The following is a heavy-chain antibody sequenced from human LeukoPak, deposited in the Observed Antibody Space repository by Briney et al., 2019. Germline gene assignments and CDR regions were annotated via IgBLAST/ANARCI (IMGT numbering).Heavy chain of an antibody. Sequence: GGSLRLSCAASGFTFSSYWMHWVRQAPGKGLEWVSAISGSGGSTYYADSVKGRFTISRDNSKNTLYLQMNSLRAEDTAVYYCAKVPRYQLLSLYYFDYWGQGTLVTVSS. D-gene: IGHD2-2*01. CDR2: ISGSGGST. V-gene: IGHV3-23*01. CDR1: GFTFSSYW. CDR3: AKVPRYQLLSLYYFDY. J-gene: IGHJ4*02.